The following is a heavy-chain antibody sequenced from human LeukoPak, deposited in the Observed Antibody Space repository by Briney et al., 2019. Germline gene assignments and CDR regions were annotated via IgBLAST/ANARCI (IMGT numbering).Heavy chain of an antibody. CDR3: AREGKYCSGGSCYFIDY. Sequence: GGSLRLSCVASGFTFSTYWMSWVRQAPGKGLEWVANLKQDGSEKYYVDSVKGRFTISRDNSKNTLYLQMNSLRAEDTAVYYCAREGKYCSGGSCYFIDYWGQGTLVTVSS. D-gene: IGHD2-15*01. V-gene: IGHV3-7*01. CDR1: GFTFSTYW. J-gene: IGHJ4*02. CDR2: LKQDGSEK.